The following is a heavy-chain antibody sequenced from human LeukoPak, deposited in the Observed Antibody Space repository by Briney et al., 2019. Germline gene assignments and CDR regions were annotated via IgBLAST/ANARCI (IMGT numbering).Heavy chain of an antibody. CDR3: ARDSLGVALDY. Sequence: GGSLRLSCAAPGFTFSSYSMNWVRQAPGKGLEWVSSISSSSSYIYYADSVKGRFTISRDNAKNSLYLQMNSLRAEDTAAYYCARDSLGVALDYWGQGTLVTVSS. CDR2: ISSSSSYI. D-gene: IGHD3-10*01. J-gene: IGHJ4*02. V-gene: IGHV3-21*01. CDR1: GFTFSSYS.